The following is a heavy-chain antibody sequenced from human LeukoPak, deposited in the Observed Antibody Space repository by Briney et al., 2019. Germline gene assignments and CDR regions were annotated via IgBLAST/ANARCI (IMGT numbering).Heavy chain of an antibody. CDR2: INPNSGGT. CDR1: GYTLTSYD. J-gene: IGHJ5*02. CDR3: ARGDGYLSP. V-gene: IGHV1-2*02. D-gene: IGHD5-24*01. Sequence: ASVKVSCKASGYTLTSYDINWVRQATGQGLEWMGWINPNSGGTNYAQKFQGRVTMTRDTSISTAYMELSRLRSDDTAVYYCARGDGYLSPWGQGTLVTVSS.